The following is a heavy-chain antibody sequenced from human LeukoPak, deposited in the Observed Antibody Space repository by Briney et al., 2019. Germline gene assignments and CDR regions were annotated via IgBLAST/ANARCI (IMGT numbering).Heavy chain of an antibody. Sequence: PSETLSLTCTVSGGSISSGDYYWSWIRQPPGKGLEWIGYIYYSGSTYYNPSLKSRVTISVDTSKNQFSLKLSSVTAADTAVYYCASHPVTYYDFWSGYYQGFDYWGQGTLVTVSS. CDR2: IYYSGST. CDR1: GGSISSGDYY. V-gene: IGHV4-30-4*01. CDR3: ASHPVTYYDFWSGYYQGFDY. D-gene: IGHD3-3*01. J-gene: IGHJ4*02.